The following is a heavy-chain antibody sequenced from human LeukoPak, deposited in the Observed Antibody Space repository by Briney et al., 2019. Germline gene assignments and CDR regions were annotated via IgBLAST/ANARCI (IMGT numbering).Heavy chain of an antibody. J-gene: IGHJ4*02. CDR2: INHSGST. CDR1: GGSFSGYY. CDR3: ARGVVWLIVGALYY. V-gene: IGHV4-34*01. Sequence: SETLSLTCAVYGGSFSGYYWSWIRQPPGKGLEWIGEINHSGSTNYNPSLKSRVTISVDTSKNQFSLKLSSVTAADTAVYYCARGVVWLIVGALYYWGQGTWSPSPQ. D-gene: IGHD3-22*01.